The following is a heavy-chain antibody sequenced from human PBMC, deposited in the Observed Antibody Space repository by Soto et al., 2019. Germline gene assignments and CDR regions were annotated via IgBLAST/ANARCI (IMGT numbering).Heavy chain of an antibody. CDR2: IWYDGSNK. CDR1: GFTFSSYA. D-gene: IGHD3-22*01. J-gene: IGHJ4*02. Sequence: GGSLRLSCAASGFTFSSYAMSWVRQAPGKGLEWVAVIWYDGSNKYYADSVKGRFTISRDNSKNTLYLQMNSLRAEDTAVYYCARDRSGYYSYFDYWGQGTLVTVSS. CDR3: ARDRSGYYSYFDY. V-gene: IGHV3-33*08.